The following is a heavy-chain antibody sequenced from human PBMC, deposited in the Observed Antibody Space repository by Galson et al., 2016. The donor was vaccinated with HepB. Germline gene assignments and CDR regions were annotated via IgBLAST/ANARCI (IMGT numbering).Heavy chain of an antibody. J-gene: IGHJ4*02. CDR3: ARAQWRQARRAAYFDY. D-gene: IGHD5-18*01. CDR2: IKRDGSQI. V-gene: IGHV3-7*04. Sequence: SLRLSCAASGFTFSDYWKNWVRQAPGQGLEWVANIKRDGSQIYYVDSVKGRFTISRDNFQNSLFLQMNSLRAEDTAVYYCARAQWRQARRAAYFDYWGQGALVTVAS. CDR1: GFTFSDYW.